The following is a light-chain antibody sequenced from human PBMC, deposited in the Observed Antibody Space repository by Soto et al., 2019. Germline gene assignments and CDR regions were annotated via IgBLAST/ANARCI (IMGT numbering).Light chain of an antibody. J-gene: IGLJ3*02. CDR2: DVS. CDR3: SSYTSSNSWV. Sequence: QSALTQPASVSGSPGQSIAISCTGTSSDVGGYDYVSWYQRHPGKAPKLMIYDVSNRPSGVSNRFSGSKSGNTASLTISGLQAEDEADYYCSSYTSSNSWVFGGGTKVTVL. V-gene: IGLV2-14*01. CDR1: SSDVGGYDY.